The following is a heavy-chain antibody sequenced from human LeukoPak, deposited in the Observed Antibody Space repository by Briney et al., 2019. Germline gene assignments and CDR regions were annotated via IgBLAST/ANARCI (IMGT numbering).Heavy chain of an antibody. V-gene: IGHV3-7*03. Sequence: PGGSLRLSCAASGFTFNSYWMTWVRQAPGKGLEWVASIKQDGSEKYYVDSVKGRFTISRDNAKNSLYLQMNSLRAEDTAVYYCAKDQEVVVITSDPPPFDYWGQGTLVTVSS. J-gene: IGHJ4*02. CDR1: GFTFNSYW. CDR2: IKQDGSEK. D-gene: IGHD3-22*01. CDR3: AKDQEVVVITSDPPPFDY.